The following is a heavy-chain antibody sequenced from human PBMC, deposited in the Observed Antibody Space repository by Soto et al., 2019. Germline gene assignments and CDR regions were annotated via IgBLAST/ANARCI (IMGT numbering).Heavy chain of an antibody. Sequence: GGSLRLSCAASGFTFSSYEMNWVRQAPGKGLEWVAVIWYDGSNKYYADSVKGRFTISRDNSKNTLYLQMNSLRAEDTAVYYCARDAGECSGGSCYSLYGMDVWGQGTKVTVSS. CDR3: ARDAGECSGGSCYSLYGMDV. CDR2: IWYDGSNK. CDR1: GFTFSSYE. D-gene: IGHD2-15*01. J-gene: IGHJ6*02. V-gene: IGHV3-33*08.